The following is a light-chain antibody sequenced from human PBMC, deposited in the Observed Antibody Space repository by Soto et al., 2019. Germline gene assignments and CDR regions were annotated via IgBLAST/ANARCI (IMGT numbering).Light chain of an antibody. CDR3: QQYGSSPT. CDR2: DAS. V-gene: IGKV3-20*01. CDR1: QSVSSSY. J-gene: IGKJ1*01. Sequence: EIVLTQSPGTLSLSPGERATLSCRSSQSVSSSYLAWYQQKPGQAPRLLIYDASSRATGIPDRFSGSGSGTDFTSTISRMEPEDFAVYYCQQYGSSPTFGQGTKMEIK.